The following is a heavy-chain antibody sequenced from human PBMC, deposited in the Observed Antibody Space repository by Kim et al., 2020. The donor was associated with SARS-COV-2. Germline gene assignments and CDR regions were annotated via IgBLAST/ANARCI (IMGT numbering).Heavy chain of an antibody. V-gene: IGHV3-30*18. CDR2: ISYDGSNK. J-gene: IGHJ4*02. CDR1: GFTFSSYG. D-gene: IGHD6-13*01. CDR3: AKVFPEEQQLVLGTIDY. Sequence: GGSLRLSCAASGFTFSSYGMHWVRQAPGKGLEWVAVISYDGSNKYYADSVKGRFTISRDNSKNTLYLQMNSLRAEDTAVYYCAKVFPEEQQLVLGTIDYWGQGTLVTVSS.